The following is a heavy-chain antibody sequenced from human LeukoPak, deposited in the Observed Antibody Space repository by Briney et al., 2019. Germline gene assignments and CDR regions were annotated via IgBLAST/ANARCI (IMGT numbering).Heavy chain of an antibody. J-gene: IGHJ6*02. Sequence: ASVKVSCKASGYTFTGYYMHWVRQAPGQGLEWMGIINPSGGSTSYAQKFQGRVTMTRDTSTSTVYMELSSLRSEDTAVYYCASKSSSSLGYYYGMDVWGQGTTVTVSS. D-gene: IGHD6-6*01. CDR3: ASKSSSSLGYYYGMDV. CDR1: GYTFTGYY. CDR2: INPSGGST. V-gene: IGHV1-46*01.